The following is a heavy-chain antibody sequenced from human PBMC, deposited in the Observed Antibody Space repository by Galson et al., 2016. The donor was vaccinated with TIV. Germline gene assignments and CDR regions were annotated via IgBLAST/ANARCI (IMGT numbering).Heavy chain of an antibody. V-gene: IGHV3-74*01. CDR3: ARAGDWLGVHGLDV. CDR2: INGDGSST. CDR1: GFTFSNFW. D-gene: IGHD3/OR15-3a*01. Sequence: SLRLSCAASGFTFSNFWIHWVRQSPGKGPVWVSRINGDGSSTTYADSVKGRFTISRDNAENTLYLQMNSLRVDDTAVDYGARAGDWLGVHGLDVWGQGTTVTVSS. J-gene: IGHJ6*02.